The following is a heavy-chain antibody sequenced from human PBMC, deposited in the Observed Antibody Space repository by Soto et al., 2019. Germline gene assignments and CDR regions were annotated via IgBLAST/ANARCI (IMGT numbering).Heavy chain of an antibody. J-gene: IGHJ6*02. CDR3: ARQSPPRYYGSGSYQDYYYGMDV. Sequence: PGESLKISCKGSGYSFTSYWIGWVRQMPGKGLEWMGIIYPGGSDTRYSPSFQGQVTISADKSISTAYLQWSSLKASDTAMYYCARQSPPRYYGSGSYQDYYYGMDVWGQGTTVTVSS. CDR1: GYSFTSYW. CDR2: IYPGGSDT. D-gene: IGHD3-10*01. V-gene: IGHV5-51*01.